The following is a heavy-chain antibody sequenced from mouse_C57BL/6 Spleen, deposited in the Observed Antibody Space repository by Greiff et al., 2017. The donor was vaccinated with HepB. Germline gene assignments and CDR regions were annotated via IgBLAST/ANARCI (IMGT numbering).Heavy chain of an antibody. J-gene: IGHJ2*01. CDR3: TLGWFDY. CDR2: IDPENGDT. Sequence: EVKLQESGAELVRPGASVKLSCTASGFNIKDDYMHWVKQRPEQGLEWIGWIDPENGDTEYASKFQGKATITADTSSNTAYLQLSSLTSEDTAVYYCTLGWFDYWGQGTTLTVSS. V-gene: IGHV14-4*01. D-gene: IGHD1-1*02. CDR1: GFNIKDDY.